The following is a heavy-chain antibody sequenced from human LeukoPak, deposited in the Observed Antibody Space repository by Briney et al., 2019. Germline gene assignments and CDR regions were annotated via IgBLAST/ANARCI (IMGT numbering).Heavy chain of an antibody. Sequence: GGSLRLSCATSGFIFSGSDIHWVRQASGRGLEWVGRIRTKRRNYATAYAASVKGRFTISRDDSGDTAYLQMNSLKTEDTAVYYCTTYISGHYWGQGTLVTVSS. D-gene: IGHD1-20*01. CDR1: GFIFSGSD. CDR3: TTYISGHY. V-gene: IGHV3-73*01. CDR2: IRTKRRNYAT. J-gene: IGHJ4*02.